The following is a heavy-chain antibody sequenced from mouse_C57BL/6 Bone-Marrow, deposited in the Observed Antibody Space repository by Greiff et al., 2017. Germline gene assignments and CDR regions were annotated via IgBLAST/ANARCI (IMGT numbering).Heavy chain of an antibody. CDR3: ARSAYRGY. J-gene: IGHJ2*01. CDR2: IDPSDSYT. V-gene: IGHV1-59*01. CDR1: GYTFTSYW. D-gene: IGHD2-10*01. Sequence: VQLQQPGAELVRPGTSVKLSCKASGYTFTSYWMRWVKQRPGQGLEWIGVIDPSDSYTNYNQKFKGKATLTVDTSSSTAYMQLSSLTSEDSAVYYCARSAYRGYWGQGTTLTVSS.